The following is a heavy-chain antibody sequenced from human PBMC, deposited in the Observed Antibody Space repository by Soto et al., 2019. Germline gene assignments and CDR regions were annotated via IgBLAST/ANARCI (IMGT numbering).Heavy chain of an antibody. CDR3: ARGIAVYAIWDYYGMDV. V-gene: IGHV3-23*01. J-gene: IGHJ6*02. D-gene: IGHD2-8*01. CDR2: ISGSGGST. Sequence: GGSLRLSCAASGFTFSSYAMSWVRQAPGKGLEWVSGISGSGGSTYYADSVKGRFTISRDNSKNTLYLQMNSLRAEDTAVYYCARGIAVYAIWDYYGMDVWGQGTTVTVSS. CDR1: GFTFSSYA.